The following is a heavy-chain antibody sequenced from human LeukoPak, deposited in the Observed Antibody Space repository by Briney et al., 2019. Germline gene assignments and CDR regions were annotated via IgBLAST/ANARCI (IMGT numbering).Heavy chain of an antibody. CDR2: ISSSGSTI. D-gene: IGHD3-22*01. CDR1: GFTFSDYY. V-gene: IGHV3-11*01. CDR3: ARRPSTYYYDSSGYSAAFDI. J-gene: IGHJ3*02. Sequence: PGGSLRLACAASGFTFSDYYMSWIRQAPGKGLEWDSYISSSGSTIYYAHSVKGRFTISMDNAKNSLYLQMNSLRAEDTAVYYGARRPSTYYYDSSGYSAAFDIWGQGTMVTVSS.